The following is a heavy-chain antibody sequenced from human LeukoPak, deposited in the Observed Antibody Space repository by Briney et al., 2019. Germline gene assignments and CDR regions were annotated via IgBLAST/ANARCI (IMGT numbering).Heavy chain of an antibody. D-gene: IGHD6-13*01. CDR1: GHTFSRHA. CDR2: ISGSGGST. Sequence: GGSLRLSCAASGHTFSRHAMSWVRQAPGKGLEWVSAISGSGGSTYYADSVKGRFTISRDNSKNTLYLQMNSLRADDTAVYYCAKDRIAAADYWGQGTLVTVSS. J-gene: IGHJ4*02. V-gene: IGHV3-23*01. CDR3: AKDRIAAADY.